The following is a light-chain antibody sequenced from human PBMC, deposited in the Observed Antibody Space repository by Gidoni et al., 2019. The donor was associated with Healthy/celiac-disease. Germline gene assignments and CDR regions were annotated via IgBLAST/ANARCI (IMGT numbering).Light chain of an antibody. V-gene: IGLV1-40*01. Sequence: PISCTGSSSNIGAGYDVHWYQQLPGTAPKLLIYGNSNRPSGVPDRFSGSKSGTSASLAITGLQAEDEADYYCQSYDSSLSGWVFGGGTKLTVL. CDR2: GNS. J-gene: IGLJ3*02. CDR1: SSNIGAGYD. CDR3: QSYDSSLSGWV.